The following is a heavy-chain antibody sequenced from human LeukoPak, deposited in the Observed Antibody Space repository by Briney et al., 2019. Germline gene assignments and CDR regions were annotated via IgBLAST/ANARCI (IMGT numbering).Heavy chain of an antibody. Sequence: SGGSLRLSCAASGFTFSSYAMHWVRQAPGKGLGWVAVISYDGSNKYYADSVKGRFTISRDNSKNTLYLQMNSLRAEDTAVYYCASPVDTAMVTLFDYWGQGTLVTVSS. D-gene: IGHD5-18*01. CDR3: ASPVDTAMVTLFDY. CDR2: ISYDGSNK. CDR1: GFTFSSYA. V-gene: IGHV3-30-3*01. J-gene: IGHJ4*02.